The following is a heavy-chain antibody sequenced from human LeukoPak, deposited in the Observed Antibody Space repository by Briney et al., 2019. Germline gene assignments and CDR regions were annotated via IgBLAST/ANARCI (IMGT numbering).Heavy chain of an antibody. D-gene: IGHD2-15*01. J-gene: IGHJ4*02. CDR3: AKLSCSGGSCYPPFDY. Sequence: GGSLRLSCAASGFTFTTYAMSWARQAPGKGLEWVSGISGSAGRTNYADSVKGRFTISRDNSKNTLYVQMNSLRAEDTAVYYCAKLSCSGGSCYPPFDYWGQGTLVTVSS. V-gene: IGHV3-23*01. CDR1: GFTFTTYA. CDR2: ISGSAGRT.